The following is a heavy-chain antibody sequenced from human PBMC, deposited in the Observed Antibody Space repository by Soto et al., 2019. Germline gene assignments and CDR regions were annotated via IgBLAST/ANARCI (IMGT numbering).Heavy chain of an antibody. V-gene: IGHV3-7*01. Sequence: GGTLRLSCTASGFSLSTSWMTWVRQAPGKGLEWVANIMQDGSDKYYVDSVKGRFTISRDNAKNSLYLQMTSLRAEDTAVYYCASKRLYFYGLDVWGQGTTVTVSS. CDR2: IMQDGSDK. CDR3: ASKRLYFYGLDV. J-gene: IGHJ6*02. CDR1: GFSLSTSW.